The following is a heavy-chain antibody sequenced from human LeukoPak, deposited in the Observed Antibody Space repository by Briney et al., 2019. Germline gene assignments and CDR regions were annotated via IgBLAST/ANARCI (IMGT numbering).Heavy chain of an antibody. J-gene: IGHJ4*02. CDR3: TKEPLYCGGDCYGPFDY. Sequence: GGSLRLSCAPSGFTFSSYAMSWVRQAPGKGLEWVSAISGSGGSTYYADSVKGRFTISRDNSKNTLYLQMKGLGAEDTAVYYCTKEPLYCGGDCYGPFDYWGQGTLVTVSS. V-gene: IGHV3-23*01. D-gene: IGHD2-21*02. CDR2: ISGSGGST. CDR1: GFTFSSYA.